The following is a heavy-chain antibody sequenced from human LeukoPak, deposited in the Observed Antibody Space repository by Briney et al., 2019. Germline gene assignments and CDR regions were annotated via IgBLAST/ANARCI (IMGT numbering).Heavy chain of an antibody. D-gene: IGHD3-3*01. CDR2: ISGSGGST. V-gene: IGHV3-23*01. CDR1: GFTFSSYA. CDR3: AKDPDYDFWSGYKMYYFDY. J-gene: IGHJ4*02. Sequence: GGSLGLSCAASGFTFSSYAMGWVRQAPGKGLEWVSAISGSGGSTYYADSVKGRLTISRDNSKNTLYLQMNSLRAEDTAVYYCAKDPDYDFWSGYKMYYFDYWGQGTLVTVSS.